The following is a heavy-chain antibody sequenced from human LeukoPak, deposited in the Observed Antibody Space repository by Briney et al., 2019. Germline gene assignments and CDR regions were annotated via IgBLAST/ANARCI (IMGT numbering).Heavy chain of an antibody. CDR3: ARDGHSKDYDDY. CDR1: GYTFSSYS. D-gene: IGHD2-21*01. CDR2: INTDNGNT. J-gene: IGHJ4*02. V-gene: IGHV1-3*04. Sequence: ASVKVSCTASGYTFSSYSMHWVRQAPGQRLEWMGWINTDNGNTEYSQKFQGRVTFTRDTSASIAYMELGSLRSEDTAVYYCARDGHSKDYDDYWGQGTLVTVSS.